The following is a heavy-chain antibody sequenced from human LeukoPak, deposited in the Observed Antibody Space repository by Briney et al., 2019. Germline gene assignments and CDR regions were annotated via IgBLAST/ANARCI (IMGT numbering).Heavy chain of an antibody. V-gene: IGHV5-51*01. CDR1: GYSFPSYW. D-gene: IGHD6-13*01. Sequence: GVSLKISCKGSGYSFPSYWIGWVRQMPGKGLEWMGIIYPGDFDTRYSPSFQGQVTISADKSISTAYLQWSSLKASDTAMYYCARRGIAAAGESDYWGQGTLVTVSS. CDR2: IYPGDFDT. J-gene: IGHJ4*02. CDR3: ARRGIAAAGESDY.